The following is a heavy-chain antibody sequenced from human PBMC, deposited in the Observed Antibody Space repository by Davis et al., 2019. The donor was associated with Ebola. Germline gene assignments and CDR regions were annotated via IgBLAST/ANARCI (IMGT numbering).Heavy chain of an antibody. CDR3: ATDPEGWLDFDY. CDR2: INSGGSYI. J-gene: IGHJ4*02. D-gene: IGHD6-19*01. Sequence: GESLKISCAASGFTFSTYGMTWVRQAPGKGLEWVSHINSGGSYISYTDSVKGRFIISRDDAKSKVYLQMNSLRDEDTAIYYCATDPEGWLDFDYWGQGTLVTVSS. CDR1: GFTFSTYG. V-gene: IGHV3-48*02.